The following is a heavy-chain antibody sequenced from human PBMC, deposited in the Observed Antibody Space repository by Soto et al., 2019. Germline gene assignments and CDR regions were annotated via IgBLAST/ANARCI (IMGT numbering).Heavy chain of an antibody. CDR2: IYLCGCS. CDR1: GGYVNGGSYT. D-gene: IGHD6-19*01. V-gene: IGHV4-61*03. J-gene: IGHJ4*02. Sequence: SETLSLARTVSGGYVNGGSYTWNWIQQARGKRLEWMRYIYLCGCSIYNPSLKGRVTRSLDASKARFSMALTSVTAADTALYYCALSGAFPAAQDFGGQGILVTVSS. CDR3: ALSGAFPAAQDF.